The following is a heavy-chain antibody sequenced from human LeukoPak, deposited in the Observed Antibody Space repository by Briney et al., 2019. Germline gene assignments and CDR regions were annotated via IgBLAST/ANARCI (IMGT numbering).Heavy chain of an antibody. CDR2: MNQDGSGK. CDR3: ARDNDRKDDS. J-gene: IGHJ5*02. CDR1: GFTFSNYW. D-gene: IGHD3-16*01. V-gene: IGHV3-7*01. Sequence: GGSLRLSCAASGFTFSNYWMTWVRQTPGKGLEWVANMNQDGSGKYYVDSVKGRFAISRDNAKNSLYLQMNNLRVEDTAVYYCARDNDRKDDSWGQGTLVTVSS.